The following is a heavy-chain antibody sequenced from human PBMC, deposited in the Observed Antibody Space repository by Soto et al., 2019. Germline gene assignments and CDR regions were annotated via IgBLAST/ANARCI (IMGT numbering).Heavy chain of an antibody. Sequence: SETQSLTCTVSDGSISSYDWSWIRQPPGKGLEWIGYIYYSGSTNYNPSLKSRVTISVDTSKNQFSLKLSSVTAADTAVYYCAREAGVVVAATEYYGMDVWGQGTTVTVSS. CDR2: IYYSGST. CDR3: AREAGVVVAATEYYGMDV. J-gene: IGHJ6*02. CDR1: DGSISSYD. D-gene: IGHD2-15*01. V-gene: IGHV4-59*01.